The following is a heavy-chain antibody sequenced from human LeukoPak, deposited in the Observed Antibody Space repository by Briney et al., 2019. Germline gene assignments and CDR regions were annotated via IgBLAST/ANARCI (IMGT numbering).Heavy chain of an antibody. CDR3: ASYCTNGVCLMYYFDY. V-gene: IGHV4-39*01. J-gene: IGHJ4*02. CDR1: GGSISSSSYY. Sequence: SETLSLTCTVSGGSISSSSYYWGWIRQPPGKGLEWIGSIYYSGSTYYNPSLKSRVTTSVDTSKNQFSLKLSSVTAADTAVYYCASYCTNGVCLMYYFDYWGQGTLVTVSS. CDR2: IYYSGST. D-gene: IGHD2-8*01.